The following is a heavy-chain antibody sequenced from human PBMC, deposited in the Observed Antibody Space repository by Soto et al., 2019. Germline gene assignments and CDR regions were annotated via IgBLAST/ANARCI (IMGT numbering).Heavy chain of an antibody. Sequence: SETLSLTCSVSGAALNSGNYYWSWIRQVPGKGLEWIGHIYVTGAVDYNPSLRDRITISQDTSERQFSLNLRLVTAADTAVYYCARLRIATNNYKWFAPWGQGTLVTVSS. V-gene: IGHV4-31*03. D-gene: IGHD2-21*01. CDR3: ARLRIATNNYKWFAP. CDR1: GAALNSGNYY. J-gene: IGHJ5*02. CDR2: IYVTGAV.